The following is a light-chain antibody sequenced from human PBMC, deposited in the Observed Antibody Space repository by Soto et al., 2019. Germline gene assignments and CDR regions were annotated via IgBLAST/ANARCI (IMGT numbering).Light chain of an antibody. Sequence: QAVVTQEPSLTVSPGGTVTLTCGFSTGAVTSGHYPYWFQQKPGQAPRTLIYDTNNKHSWTPARFSGSLLGGKAALTLSGAQPGDEADYYCLVSYSGARVFGGGPKLTVL. CDR2: DTN. CDR3: LVSYSGARV. V-gene: IGLV7-46*01. CDR1: TGAVTSGHY. J-gene: IGLJ2*01.